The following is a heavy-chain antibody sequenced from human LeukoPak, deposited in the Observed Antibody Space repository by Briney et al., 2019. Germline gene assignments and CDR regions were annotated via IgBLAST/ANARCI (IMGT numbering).Heavy chain of an antibody. CDR3: ARVVDIVVVPAAIPVGRFDP. J-gene: IGHJ5*02. D-gene: IGHD2-2*02. CDR1: GGSISSYY. Sequence: PSETLSLTCTVSGGSISSYYWSWIRQPPGKGLEWIGYIYYSGSTNYNPSLKSRVTISVDTSKNQFSLKLSSVTAADTAVYYCARVVDIVVVPAAIPVGRFDPWGQGTLVTVSS. CDR2: IYYSGST. V-gene: IGHV4-59*01.